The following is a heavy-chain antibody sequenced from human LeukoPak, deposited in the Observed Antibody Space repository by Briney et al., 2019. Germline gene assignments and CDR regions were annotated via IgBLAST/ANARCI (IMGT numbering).Heavy chain of an antibody. V-gene: IGHV4-34*01. Sequence: PSETLSLTCAVYGGSFSGYYWSWIHQPPGKGLEWIGEINHSGSTNYNPSLKSRVTISVDTSKNQFSLKLSSVTAADTAVYYCASSTGSLGATGSSFDYWGQGTLVTVSS. J-gene: IGHJ4*02. CDR1: GGSFSGYY. CDR2: INHSGST. D-gene: IGHD1-26*01. CDR3: ASSTGSLGATGSSFDY.